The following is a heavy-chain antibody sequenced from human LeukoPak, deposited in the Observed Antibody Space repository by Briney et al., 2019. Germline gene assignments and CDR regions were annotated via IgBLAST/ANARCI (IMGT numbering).Heavy chain of an antibody. Sequence: PGGSLRLSCAASGFTLSGYWMTWVRQGPGKGLEWVANINRDGGQRSYVDSVKGRFATSRDNAKNSLYLQMSSLRTEDTAVYYCARDISPDDYFDSHKCYYDAFDIWGQGTLVTVSS. J-gene: IGHJ3*02. CDR1: GFTLSGYW. V-gene: IGHV3-7*04. CDR2: INRDGGQR. D-gene: IGHD3-22*01. CDR3: ARDISPDDYFDSHKCYYDAFDI.